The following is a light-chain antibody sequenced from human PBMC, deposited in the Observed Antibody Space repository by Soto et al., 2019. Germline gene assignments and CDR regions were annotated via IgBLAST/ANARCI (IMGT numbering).Light chain of an antibody. J-gene: IGLJ1*01. CDR3: SSYTSSSTLLYV. CDR1: SSDVGGYNF. Sequence: QSALTQAASVSGSPGQSITISCTGTSSDVGGYNFVSWYQQHPGIAPKLMIYDVTNRPSGVSNRFSGSKSGITASLTISGLQAEDEADYYCSSYTSSSTLLYVFGTGTKVTVL. V-gene: IGLV2-14*01. CDR2: DVT.